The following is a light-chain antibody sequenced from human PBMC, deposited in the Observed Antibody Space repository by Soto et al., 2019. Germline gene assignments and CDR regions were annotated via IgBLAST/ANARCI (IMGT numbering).Light chain of an antibody. J-gene: IGKJ1*01. Sequence: EIVMTQSPATLSVSPGERATLSCRASQSVSSSYLAWYQQKPGQAPRLLIYGASSRATGIPDRFSGGGSGTEFTLTISSLQSEDFAVYYCQQYKNWPQTFGQGTKVDI. CDR1: QSVSSSY. V-gene: IGKV3D-15*01. CDR2: GAS. CDR3: QQYKNWPQT.